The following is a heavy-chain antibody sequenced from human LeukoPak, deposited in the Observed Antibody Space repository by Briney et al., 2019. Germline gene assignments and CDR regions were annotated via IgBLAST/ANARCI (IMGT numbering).Heavy chain of an antibody. J-gene: IGHJ6*02. CDR3: ARGGWAATVGMDV. Sequence: SETLSLTCAVSGGSISSGGYSWSWIRQPPGKGLEWIGYIYHSGSTYYNPSLKSRVTISVDTSKNQFSLKLSSVTAADTAVYYCARGGWAATVGMDVWGQGTTVTVSS. V-gene: IGHV4-30-2*01. CDR1: GGSISSGGYS. D-gene: IGHD6-25*01. CDR2: IYHSGST.